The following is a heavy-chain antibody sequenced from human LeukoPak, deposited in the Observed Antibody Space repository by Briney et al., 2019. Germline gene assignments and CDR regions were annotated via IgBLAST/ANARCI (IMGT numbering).Heavy chain of an antibody. Sequence: PSETLSLTRTVSGGSISSSSYYWGWIRQPPGKGLEWIGRIYYSASTYYNPSLKSRVTISVDTSKNQFSLKLSSVTAADTAVYYCARGASDYDFWSGYYIGWFDPWGQGTLVTVSS. CDR2: IYYSAST. J-gene: IGHJ5*02. D-gene: IGHD3-3*01. CDR3: ARGASDYDFWSGYYIGWFDP. CDR1: GGSISSSSYY. V-gene: IGHV4-39*07.